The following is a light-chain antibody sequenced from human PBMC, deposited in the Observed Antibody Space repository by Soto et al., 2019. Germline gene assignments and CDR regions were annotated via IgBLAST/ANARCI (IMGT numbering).Light chain of an antibody. CDR3: ATWDATLTGYV. Sequence: QSILTQLPSASGAPGLTINISCSGSSSNIGGHDVNWYQQVPGTAPKLLIYTNDLRPSGVPDRFSGSKSGTSASLAISGLQPEDEADYYCATWDATLTGYVFGPGTQLTVL. J-gene: IGLJ1*01. CDR1: SSNIGGHD. V-gene: IGLV1-44*01. CDR2: TND.